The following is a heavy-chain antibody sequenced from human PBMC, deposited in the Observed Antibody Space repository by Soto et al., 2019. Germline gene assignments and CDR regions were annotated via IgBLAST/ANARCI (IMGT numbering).Heavy chain of an antibody. CDR2: ISSNGVGT. J-gene: IGHJ6*03. Sequence: EVQLVESGGGLVQPGGSLRLFCAASGFTFSNYAMDWVRQAPGKVLEYVSGISSNGVGTYYANSVKDRVTISRDNSKNTLYLQMGSLRAEDMAVYYCARREQSDYYYMDVWGKGTSVTVSS. CDR1: GFTFSNYA. V-gene: IGHV3-64*01. D-gene: IGHD6-19*01. CDR3: ARREQSDYYYMDV.